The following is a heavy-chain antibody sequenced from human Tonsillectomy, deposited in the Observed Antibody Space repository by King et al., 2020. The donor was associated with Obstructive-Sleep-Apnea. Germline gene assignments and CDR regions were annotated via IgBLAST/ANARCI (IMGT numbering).Heavy chain of an antibody. CDR1: GFTFSSYA. D-gene: IGHD3-10*01. V-gene: IGHV3-23*04. CDR3: AKDSGLLWFGELSFDP. J-gene: IGHJ5*02. Sequence: VQLVESGGGLVQPGGSLRLSCAASGFTFSSYAMSWVRQAPGKGLEWVSAISGRGGSTYYADSVKGRFTISRDNSKKTLYLQMNSLGAEDTAVYYCAKDSGLLWFGELSFDPWGQGTLVTVSS. CDR2: ISGRGGST.